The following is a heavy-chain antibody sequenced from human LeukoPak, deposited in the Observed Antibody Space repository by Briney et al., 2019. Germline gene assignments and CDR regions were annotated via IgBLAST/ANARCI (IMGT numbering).Heavy chain of an antibody. Sequence: GGTLRLSCAVSGLTISNNYMSGVRQAPGKGVDWVSVIYYDGRSYYTDSVKGRFTISRDNSKNTVYLQMNSLRVDDTAVYFCARERIGRFKAHGGQGSLVSVP. CDR1: GLTISNNY. V-gene: IGHV3-53*01. D-gene: IGHD2-21*01. CDR3: ARERIGRFKAH. CDR2: IYYDGRS. J-gene: IGHJ4*02.